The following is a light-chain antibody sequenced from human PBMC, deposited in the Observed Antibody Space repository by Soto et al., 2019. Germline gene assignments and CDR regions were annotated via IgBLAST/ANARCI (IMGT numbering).Light chain of an antibody. CDR3: QHYGRSAIFT. J-gene: IGKJ3*01. V-gene: IGKV3-20*01. CDR1: QSLSSNY. CDR2: GAS. Sequence: EIVLTQSPGTLSLSPGERATLSCRASQSLSSNYLAWYQQKPGQALRLLIYGASSRASGIPDRFSGSGSGTDCTLTISSLEPEDFAVYYCQHYGRSAIFTLGPGTTVDIK.